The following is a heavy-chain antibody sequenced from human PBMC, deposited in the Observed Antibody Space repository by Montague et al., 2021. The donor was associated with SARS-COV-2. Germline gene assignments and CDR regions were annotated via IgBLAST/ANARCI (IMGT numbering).Heavy chain of an antibody. Sequence: SETLSLTCTVSGGSISSYYWSWIRQPPGKGLEWIGYIYYSGSTNYNPSLKSRVTISVDTSKNQFSLKLSSVTAADTAVYYCARDGHMTARPADYYGMDVWGQGTTVTVSS. D-gene: IGHD6-6*01. CDR2: IYYSGST. CDR3: ARDGHMTARPADYYGMDV. CDR1: GGSISSYY. J-gene: IGHJ6*02. V-gene: IGHV4-59*01.